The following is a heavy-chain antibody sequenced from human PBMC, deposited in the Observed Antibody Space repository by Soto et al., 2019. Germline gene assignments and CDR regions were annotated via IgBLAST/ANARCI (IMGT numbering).Heavy chain of an antibody. CDR2: ISYDGSNK. CDR1: GFTFSSYG. Sequence: GGSLRLSCAASGFTFSSYGMHWVRQAPGKGLEWVAVISYDGSNKYYADSVKGRFTISRDNSKNTLYLQMNSLRAEDTAVYYCAKDQAYSSSWLSGFVDYWGQGTLVTVS. V-gene: IGHV3-30*18. CDR3: AKDQAYSSSWLSGFVDY. D-gene: IGHD6-13*01. J-gene: IGHJ4*02.